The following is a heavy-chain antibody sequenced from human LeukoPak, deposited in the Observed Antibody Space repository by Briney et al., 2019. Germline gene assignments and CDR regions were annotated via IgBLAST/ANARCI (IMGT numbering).Heavy chain of an antibody. CDR2: ISSSSSYI. D-gene: IGHD2-15*01. J-gene: IGHJ6*02. Sequence: PGRSLRPSCAASGSTFSSYGMHWVRQAPGKGLEWVSSISSSSSYIYYADSVKGRFTISRDNAKNSLYLQMNSLRAEDTAVYYCAREAIVVVVAATRGYGMDVWGQGTTVTVSS. CDR1: GSTFSSYG. V-gene: IGHV3-21*01. CDR3: AREAIVVVVAATRGYGMDV.